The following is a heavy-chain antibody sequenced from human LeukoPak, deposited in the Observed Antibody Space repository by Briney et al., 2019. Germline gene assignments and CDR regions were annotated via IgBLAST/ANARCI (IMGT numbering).Heavy chain of an antibody. J-gene: IGHJ3*02. CDR2: ISGSGGST. V-gene: IGHV3-23*01. Sequence: GGSLRLSCAASGFTFSSYAMSWVRQAPGKGLEWVSAISGSGGSTYYADSVKGRFTISRDNAKNSLYLQMNSLRGDDTAVYYCARGPYGDYVDAFDIWGQGTMVTVSS. D-gene: IGHD4-17*01. CDR3: ARGPYGDYVDAFDI. CDR1: GFTFSSYA.